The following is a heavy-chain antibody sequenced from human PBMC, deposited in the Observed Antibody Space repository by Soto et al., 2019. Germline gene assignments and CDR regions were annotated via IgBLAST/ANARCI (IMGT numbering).Heavy chain of an antibody. J-gene: IGHJ3*02. Sequence: EVHLVESGGGLVQPGGSLRLSCAASGITFSNYWMTWVSQAPGKGLEWVANIKQDGSEKYYVDSVKGRFTISRDNAKNSLYLQMNSLRAEDTAVYYCARDQDDSSDAFDIWGQGTMVTVSS. D-gene: IGHD3-3*01. CDR1: GITFSNYW. CDR2: IKQDGSEK. V-gene: IGHV3-7*01. CDR3: ARDQDDSSDAFDI.